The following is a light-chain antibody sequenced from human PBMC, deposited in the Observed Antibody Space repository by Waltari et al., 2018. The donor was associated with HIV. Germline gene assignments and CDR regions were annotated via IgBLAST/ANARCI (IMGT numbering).Light chain of an antibody. CDR3: QRFGDSPGGT. J-gene: IGKJ1*01. V-gene: IGKV3-20*01. CDR2: GAS. Sequence: EIVLTQSPGTLSLSPGETATLSCRASQRIASDYLAWYQHKAGQAPRLLIYGASTRATYTPRRVSGRGSGTEFTLNITGLEPEDFAVYYCQRFGDSPGGTFGPGTKVEIK. CDR1: QRIASDY.